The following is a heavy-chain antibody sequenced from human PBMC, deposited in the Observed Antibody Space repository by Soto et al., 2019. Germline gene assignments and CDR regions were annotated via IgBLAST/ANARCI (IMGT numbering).Heavy chain of an antibody. Sequence: QVQLVESGGGVVQPGRSLRLSCAASGFTFSSYAMHWVRKAPGKGLEWVAVISYDGSNKYYADSVKGRFTISRDNSKNTLYLQMNSLRAEDTAVYYCAREASVDTAMVGMDYYYYGIDVWGQGTTVTVSS. CDR2: ISYDGSNK. V-gene: IGHV3-30-3*01. CDR3: AREASVDTAMVGMDYYYYGIDV. J-gene: IGHJ6*02. D-gene: IGHD5-18*01. CDR1: GFTFSSYA.